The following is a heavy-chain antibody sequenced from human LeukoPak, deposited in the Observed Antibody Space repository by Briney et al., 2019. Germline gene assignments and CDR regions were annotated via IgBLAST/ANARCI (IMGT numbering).Heavy chain of an antibody. CDR1: GYTFSNYA. CDR2: INSNGGST. D-gene: IGHD4-17*01. CDR3: ARAPTVTAESAFGY. J-gene: IGHJ4*02. V-gene: IGHV3-64*01. Sequence: GGSLRLSCVASGYTFSNYAMHWVRQTPGKGLEYVSGINSNGGSTQYASSVKGRFTISRDNSKDTLYLQMGSLRSEDMAVYYCARAPTVTAESAFGYWGQGTLVTVSS.